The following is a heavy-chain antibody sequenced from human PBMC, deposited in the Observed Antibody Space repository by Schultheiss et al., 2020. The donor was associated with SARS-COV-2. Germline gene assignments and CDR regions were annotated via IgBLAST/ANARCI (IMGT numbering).Heavy chain of an antibody. Sequence: GGSLRLSCAASGFTFSSYAMHWVRQAPGKGLEYVSAISSNGGSTYYADSVKGRFTISRDNSKNTLYLQMSSLRAEDTAVYYCVKVWLKGYPSNWSDYWGQGTLVTVSS. CDR1: GFTFSSYA. J-gene: IGHJ4*02. V-gene: IGHV3-64D*06. CDR2: ISSNGGST. D-gene: IGHD6-13*01. CDR3: VKVWLKGYPSNWSDY.